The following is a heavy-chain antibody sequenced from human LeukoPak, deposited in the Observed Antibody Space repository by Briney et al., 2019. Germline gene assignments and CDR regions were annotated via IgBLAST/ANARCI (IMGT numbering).Heavy chain of an antibody. CDR1: GFTLSSYW. J-gene: IGHJ4*02. V-gene: IGHV3-74*01. D-gene: IGHD6-19*01. CDR2: INTDGSST. Sequence: GGSLRLSCAASGFTLSSYWMHWVRQAPGKGLVWVSRINTDGSSTSYADSVEGRFTISRDNAKNTLYLQMNSLRAEDTAVYYCARESQWSSFDYWGQGTLVTVSS. CDR3: ARESQWSSFDY.